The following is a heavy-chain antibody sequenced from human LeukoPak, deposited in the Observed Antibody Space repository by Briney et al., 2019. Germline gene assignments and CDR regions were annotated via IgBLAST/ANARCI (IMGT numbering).Heavy chain of an antibody. Sequence: GGSLRLSCAASGFTFSSYWMSWVRQAPGKGLEWVANIKQDGSEKYYVDSVKGRFTISRDDAKNSLYLQMNSLRAEDTAVYYCAKGLYHYFGSGSYTLDYWGRGTLVTVSS. CDR2: IKQDGSEK. CDR3: AKGLYHYFGSGSYTLDY. V-gene: IGHV3-7*03. J-gene: IGHJ4*02. CDR1: GFTFSSYW. D-gene: IGHD3-10*01.